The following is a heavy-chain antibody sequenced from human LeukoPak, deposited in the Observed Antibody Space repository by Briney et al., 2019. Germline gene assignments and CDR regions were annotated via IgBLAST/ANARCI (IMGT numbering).Heavy chain of an antibody. D-gene: IGHD3-10*01. Sequence: PGGSLRLSCAASGFTFSSYGMHWVRQAPGKGLEWVTFIQYDGSNKYYADSVKGRFTISRDNSKNTVYLQMNSLRTEDTAVYYCARDQVALLWFGELLGYFDYWGQGTLVTVSS. CDR1: GFTFSSYG. CDR2: IQYDGSNK. J-gene: IGHJ4*02. CDR3: ARDQVALLWFGELLGYFDY. V-gene: IGHV3-30*02.